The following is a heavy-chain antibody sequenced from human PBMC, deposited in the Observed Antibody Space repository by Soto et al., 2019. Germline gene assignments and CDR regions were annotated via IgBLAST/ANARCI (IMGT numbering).Heavy chain of an antibody. D-gene: IGHD6-13*01. CDR2: INHSGST. Sequence: SETLSLTCAVYGGSFSGYYWSWIRQPPGKGLEWIGEINHSGSTNYNPSLKSRVTISVDTSKNQFSLKLSSVTAADTAVYYCAGLSIWAAAAYNWFDPWGQGTLVTVSS. CDR3: AGLSIWAAAAYNWFDP. V-gene: IGHV4-34*01. J-gene: IGHJ5*02. CDR1: GGSFSGYY.